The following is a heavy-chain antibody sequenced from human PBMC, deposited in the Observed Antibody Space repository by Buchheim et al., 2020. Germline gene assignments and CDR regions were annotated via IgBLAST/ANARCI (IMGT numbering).Heavy chain of an antibody. D-gene: IGHD6-13*01. CDR1: RFIFSTYG. Sequence: QGQLVASGGGVVQPGRSLRLSCEASRFIFSTYGMHWVRQAPGKGLEWVAVILYDGKYKSYADSVKGRFTISRDNANSTLYLQMNNLTPEDTATYFCAKDLVATAGLWGQGT. V-gene: IGHV3-30*18. J-gene: IGHJ4*02. CDR2: ILYDGKYK. CDR3: AKDLVATAGL.